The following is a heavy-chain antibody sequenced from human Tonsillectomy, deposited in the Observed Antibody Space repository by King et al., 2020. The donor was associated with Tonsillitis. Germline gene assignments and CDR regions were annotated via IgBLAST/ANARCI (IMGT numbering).Heavy chain of an antibody. CDR1: GFTFSSYG. CDR3: AKVLEHQLAGYYYGMDV. V-gene: IGHV3-30*02. Sequence: VQLVESGGGVVQPGGSLRLSCAASGFTFSSYGMHWVRQAPGKGLEWVAFIRYDGSNKYYADSVKGRFTISSDNSKNTLYLQMNSLRAEDTAVYYCAKVLEHQLAGYYYGMDVWGQGTTVTVSS. CDR2: IRYDGSNK. D-gene: IGHD6-13*01. J-gene: IGHJ6*02.